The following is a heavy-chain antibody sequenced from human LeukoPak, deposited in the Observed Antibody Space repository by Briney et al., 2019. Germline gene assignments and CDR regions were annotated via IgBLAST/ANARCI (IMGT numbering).Heavy chain of an antibody. Sequence: ASVKVSCTASGYTFTGYYMHWVRQAPGQGLEWMGWINPNSGGTNYAQKFQGRVTMTRDTSISTAYMELSRLRSDDTAVYYCARGPYYDILTGYYLWYFDYWGQGTLVTVSS. J-gene: IGHJ4*02. D-gene: IGHD3-9*01. CDR2: INPNSGGT. CDR1: GYTFTGYY. V-gene: IGHV1-2*02. CDR3: ARGPYYDILTGYYLWYFDY.